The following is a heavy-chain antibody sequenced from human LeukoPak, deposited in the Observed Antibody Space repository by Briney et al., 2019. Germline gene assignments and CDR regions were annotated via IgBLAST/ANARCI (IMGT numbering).Heavy chain of an antibody. J-gene: IGHJ4*02. CDR1: GGTFSSYA. Sequence: VASVKVSCKASGGTFSSYAISWVRQAPGQGLEWMGGIIPIFGTANYAQKFQGRVTITADESTSTAYMELSSLRSEDTAVYYCARRDGSGYYRYYFDYWGQGTLVTVSS. D-gene: IGHD3-3*01. V-gene: IGHV1-69*13. CDR3: ARRDGSGYYRYYFDY. CDR2: IIPIFGTA.